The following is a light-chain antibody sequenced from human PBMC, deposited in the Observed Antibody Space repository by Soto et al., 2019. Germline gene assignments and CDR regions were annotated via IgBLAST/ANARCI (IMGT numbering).Light chain of an antibody. CDR2: GAS. J-gene: IGKJ4*01. CDR1: QSVNNY. Sequence: EIVLTQSPATLSLSPVERATLSCRASQSVNNYLAWYQQKPGQAPRLLIYGASSRATGIPDRFSGSGSGTDFTLTISRLEPEDFAVYYCQQYSNSPLTFGGGTKVDIK. CDR3: QQYSNSPLT. V-gene: IGKV3-20*01.